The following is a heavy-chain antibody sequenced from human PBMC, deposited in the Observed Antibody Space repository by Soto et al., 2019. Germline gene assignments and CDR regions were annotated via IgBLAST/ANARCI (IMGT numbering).Heavy chain of an antibody. CDR1: SGSISNVAYF. CDR2: IYYTGNT. J-gene: IGHJ3*01. V-gene: IGHV4-39*01. Sequence: QLQLQESGPGLVKPSETLSLTCTVSSGSISNVAYFWAWIRQPPGKGLEWIGSIYYTGNTYFNPSLNSRVTMSVDTSKNQFSLEVNSVTAADTAIYYCAKSGSQCPGTFDVWGRGTMLTVSS. D-gene: IGHD1-1*01. CDR3: AKSGSQCPGTFDV.